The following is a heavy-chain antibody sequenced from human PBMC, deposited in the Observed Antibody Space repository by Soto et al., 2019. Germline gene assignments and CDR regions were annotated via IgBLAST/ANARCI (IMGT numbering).Heavy chain of an antibody. J-gene: IGHJ6*02. CDR3: AGALENPYFYYGLDV. Sequence: QVQLVESGGGVVQPGRSLRLSCAASGFSFSSYGMEWVRQAPGKGLEWVAATTYDGGTKYYVDSVKGRFTISRDNSKNTLYLQMNSLRAEDTAVYYCAGALENPYFYYGLDVWGQGTTVTVSS. D-gene: IGHD1-1*01. CDR2: TTYDGGTK. CDR1: GFSFSSYG. V-gene: IGHV3-30*03.